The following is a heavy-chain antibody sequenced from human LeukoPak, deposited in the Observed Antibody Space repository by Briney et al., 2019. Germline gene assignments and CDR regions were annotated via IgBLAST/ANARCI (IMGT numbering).Heavy chain of an antibody. Sequence: GRSLRLSCAASGFTFSSYGMHWVRQAPGKGLELVAVIWYDGSNKYYADSVKGRFTISRDNSRNTLYLQMNSLRAEDTAVYYCARDYDSSGYYSRGSGYWGQGTLVTVSS. D-gene: IGHD3-22*01. CDR2: IWYDGSNK. J-gene: IGHJ4*02. V-gene: IGHV3-33*01. CDR3: ARDYDSSGYYSRGSGY. CDR1: GFTFSSYG.